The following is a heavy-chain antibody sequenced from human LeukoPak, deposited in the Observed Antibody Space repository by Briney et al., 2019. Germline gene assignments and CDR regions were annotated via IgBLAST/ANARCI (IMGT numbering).Heavy chain of an antibody. CDR1: GDSINSLDL. D-gene: IGHD5/OR15-5a*01. V-gene: IGHV4-4*02. Sequence: SETLSLTCTVSGDSINSLDLWSWVRQPPGKGLEWIGEMYLSGTTHSNPSVKSRVTISIDKSKNQFFLNLSSVTAADTAVYYCARRGGVSYYFDYWGQGTLVTVSS. CDR3: ARRGGVSYYFDY. J-gene: IGHJ4*02. CDR2: MYLSGTT.